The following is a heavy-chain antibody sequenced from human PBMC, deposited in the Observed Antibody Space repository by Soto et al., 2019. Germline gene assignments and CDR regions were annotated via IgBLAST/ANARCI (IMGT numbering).Heavy chain of an antibody. D-gene: IGHD2-2*01. J-gene: IGHJ6*02. CDR3: ARGGCSSTSCFYYGMDV. CDR1: GGSFSGYY. Sequence: QVQLQQWGAGLLKPSETLSLTCAVYGGSFSGYYWSWIRQPPGKGLEWIGEINHSGSTNYNPSLKSRVTISVDTSKNQVSLKLSSVTAADTAVYYCARGGCSSTSCFYYGMDVWGQGTTVTVSS. V-gene: IGHV4-34*01. CDR2: INHSGST.